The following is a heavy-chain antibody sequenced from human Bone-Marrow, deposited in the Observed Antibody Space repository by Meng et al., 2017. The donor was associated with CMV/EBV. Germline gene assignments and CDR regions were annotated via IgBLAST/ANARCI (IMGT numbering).Heavy chain of an antibody. V-gene: IGHV4-39*07. Sequence: GSLRLSCTVSGGSISSSSYYWGWIRQPPGKGLEWIGSISHSGDTYYNPSLKSRVIISVDTSKNQFSLKLSSVTAADTAVYYCARGPPRYSSGWGQGTLVTSPQ. D-gene: IGHD6-19*01. J-gene: IGHJ4*02. CDR1: GGSISSSSYY. CDR3: ARGPPRYSSG. CDR2: ISHSGDT.